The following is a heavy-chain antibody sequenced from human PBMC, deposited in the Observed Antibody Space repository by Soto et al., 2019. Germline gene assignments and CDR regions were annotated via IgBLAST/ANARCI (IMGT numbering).Heavy chain of an antibody. CDR1: GGSISSGDYY. J-gene: IGHJ5*02. D-gene: IGHD3-3*01. CDR3: ARWWSGSRQGFDP. V-gene: IGHV4-31*03. CDR2: IYYSGST. Sequence: SATMYLTCTVSGGSISSGDYYWSWIRQHPGKGLEWIGYIYYSGSTYYNPSLKSRVTISVDTSKNQFSLKLSSVTAADTAVYYCARWWSGSRQGFDPWGQGTLVTVS.